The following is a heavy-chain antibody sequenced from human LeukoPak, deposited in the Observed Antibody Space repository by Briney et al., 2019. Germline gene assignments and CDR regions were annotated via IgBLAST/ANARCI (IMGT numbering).Heavy chain of an antibody. CDR2: IYYSGST. D-gene: IGHD6-25*01. CDR1: GGPIRAYY. Sequence: SETLSLTCTVSGGPIRAYYWSWIRQPPGKGLEWIGNIYYSGSTNYNPSLKSRVTISVDTSKNQFSLRLNSVTAADTAVYYCARPYSSGWRGAFDIWGQGTMVTVSS. V-gene: IGHV4-59*01. J-gene: IGHJ3*02. CDR3: ARPYSSGWRGAFDI.